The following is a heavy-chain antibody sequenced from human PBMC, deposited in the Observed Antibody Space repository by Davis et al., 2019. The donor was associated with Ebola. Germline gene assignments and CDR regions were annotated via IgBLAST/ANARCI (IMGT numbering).Heavy chain of an antibody. V-gene: IGHV1-18*01. CDR2: INPHNGNT. CDR1: GYTFTSYA. CDR3: ARAQFPTTSDH. D-gene: IGHD1-1*01. Sequence: ASVKVSCKASGYTFTSYAMNWVRQAPGQRLEWMGWINPHNGNTNYAQNVQGRVTMTTDTSTSTAYMEVGILRSDDTAVYYCARAQFPTTSDHWGQGTLVTVSS. J-gene: IGHJ4*02.